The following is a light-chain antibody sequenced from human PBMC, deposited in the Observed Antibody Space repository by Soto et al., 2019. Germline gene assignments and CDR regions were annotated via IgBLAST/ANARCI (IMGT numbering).Light chain of an antibody. J-gene: IGKJ5*01. Sequence: EILLTQSPATLSVSPGERVALSCRASQSVSSNLAWYQQKPGQATRLLIFGASTRANGIPARFSGSGSGTEFTLTISSLQSEDFAVYYCQQYNKWHPITFGQGTRLEIK. CDR3: QQYNKWHPIT. CDR2: GAS. CDR1: QSVSSN. V-gene: IGKV3-15*01.